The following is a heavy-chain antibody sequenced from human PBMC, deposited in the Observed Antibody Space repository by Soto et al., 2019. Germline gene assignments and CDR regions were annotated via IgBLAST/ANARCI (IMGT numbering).Heavy chain of an antibody. CDR1: GFTFSSYA. V-gene: IGHV3-23*01. J-gene: IGHJ4*02. D-gene: IGHD3-22*01. Sequence: AGGSLRLSXSASGFTFSSYAMSWVRQAPGKGLEWVSAISGSGGSTYYADSVKGRFTISRDNSKNTLYLQMNSLRAEDTAVHYCAKGVPYYYDSSGPYWGQGTLVTVSS. CDR2: ISGSGGST. CDR3: AKGVPYYYDSSGPY.